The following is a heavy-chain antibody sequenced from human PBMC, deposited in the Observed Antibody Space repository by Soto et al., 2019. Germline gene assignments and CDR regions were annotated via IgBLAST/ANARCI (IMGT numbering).Heavy chain of an antibody. CDR1: GFTFSSYA. J-gene: IGHJ6*02. D-gene: IGHD3-10*01. V-gene: IGHV3-23*01. CDR3: AKTRVLGGSGTRSDYYYYGMDV. Sequence: GGSLRLSCAASGFTFSSYAMSWVRQAPGKGLEWVSAISGSGGSTYYADSVKGRFTISRDNSKNTLYLQMNSLRAEDTAVYYCAKTRVLGGSGTRSDYYYYGMDVWGHGTTVTVSS. CDR2: ISGSGGST.